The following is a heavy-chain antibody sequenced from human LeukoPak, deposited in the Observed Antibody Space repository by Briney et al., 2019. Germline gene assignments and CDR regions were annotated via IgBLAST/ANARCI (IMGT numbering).Heavy chain of an antibody. V-gene: IGHV3-23*01. J-gene: IGHJ4*02. CDR3: AKWGDYDILTGYYVSDF. D-gene: IGHD3-9*01. CDR2: INGSGDTT. Sequence: QPGASLRLSCAASGFIFRNYAMSWVRQAPGKGLEWVSAINGSGDTTYYADSVKGRFTISRDNSKNTLYVEMNTLRAEDTAVYYSAKWGDYDILTGYYVSDFWGQGTLVTVSS. CDR1: GFIFRNYA.